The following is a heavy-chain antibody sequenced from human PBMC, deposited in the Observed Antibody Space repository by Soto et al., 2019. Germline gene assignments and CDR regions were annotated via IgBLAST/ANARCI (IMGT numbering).Heavy chain of an antibody. CDR1: GCTFTSYC. CDR3: AREIYDSSGYYLDY. J-gene: IGHJ4*02. V-gene: IGHV1-18*04. Sequence: ASVKVSCKASGCTFTSYCISWVRQAPGQGLEWMGWISAYNGNTNYAQKLQGRVTMTTDTSTSTAYMELRSLRSDDTAVYYCAREIYDSSGYYLDYWGQGTLVTVSS. D-gene: IGHD3-22*01. CDR2: ISAYNGNT.